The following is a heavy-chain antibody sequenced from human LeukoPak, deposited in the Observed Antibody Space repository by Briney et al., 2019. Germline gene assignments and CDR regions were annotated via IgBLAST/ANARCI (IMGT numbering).Heavy chain of an antibody. V-gene: IGHV3-23*01. D-gene: IGHD2/OR15-2a*01. CDR3: AKDRVSPGFNWFDP. J-gene: IGHJ5*02. CDR1: GVIISSYA. Sequence: GGSLRLSCAASGVIISSYAMSWVRQAPGKGLEWVAAINGRGDNTYYVDFVKGRFTISRDNSKSTVYLQMNSLRTEDTAVYYCAKDRVSPGFNWFDPWGQGTLVTVSS. CDR2: INGRGDNT.